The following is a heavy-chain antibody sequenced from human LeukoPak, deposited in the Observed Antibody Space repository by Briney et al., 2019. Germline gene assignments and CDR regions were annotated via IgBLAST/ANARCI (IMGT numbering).Heavy chain of an antibody. CDR1: GFTFSSYA. J-gene: IGHJ4*02. D-gene: IGHD1-26*01. CDR3: ARGATYAYYQDY. V-gene: IGHV3-74*01. Sequence: GGSLRLSCAASGFTFSSYAMSWVRQAPGKGLVWVSRIKYDASSTSYADSVKGRFTISRDNAKNTLYLQMNSLRAEDTAVYYCARGATYAYYQDYWGQGTLVTVPS. CDR2: IKYDASST.